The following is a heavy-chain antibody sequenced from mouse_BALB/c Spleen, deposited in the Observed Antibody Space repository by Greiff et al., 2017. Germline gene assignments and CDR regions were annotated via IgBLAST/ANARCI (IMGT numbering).Heavy chain of an antibody. CDR1: GFNIKDYY. D-gene: IGHD2-14*01. CDR2: IDPENGDT. Sequence: VQLQQSGAELVRPGASVKLSCTASGFNIKDYYMHWVKQRPEQGLEWIGWIDPENGDTEYAPKFQGKATMTADTSSNTAYLQLSSLTSEDTAVYYGSAYRYGGSYAMDYWGQGTSVTVSS. V-gene: IGHV14-4*02. J-gene: IGHJ4*01. CDR3: SAYRYGGSYAMDY.